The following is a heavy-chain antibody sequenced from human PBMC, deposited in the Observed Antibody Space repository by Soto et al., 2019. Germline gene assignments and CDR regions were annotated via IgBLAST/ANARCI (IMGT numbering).Heavy chain of an antibody. CDR1: GFSFSSYA. V-gene: IGHV3-23*01. D-gene: IGHD5-12*01. CDR2: ISGSGGST. CDR3: AKVHHIVARKYYGMDV. J-gene: IGHJ6*02. Sequence: GGSLRLSCAASGFSFSSYAVSWVRQAPGKGLEWVSAISGSGGSTYYVDSVKGRFTMSRDNSENTLYLQMNSLRADDTAVYYCAKVHHIVARKYYGMDVWGQGTTVTVSS.